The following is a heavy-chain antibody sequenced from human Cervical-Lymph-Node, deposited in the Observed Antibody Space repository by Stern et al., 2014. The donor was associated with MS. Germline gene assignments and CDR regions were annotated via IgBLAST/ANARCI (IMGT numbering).Heavy chain of an antibody. D-gene: IGHD3-22*01. CDR3: ARSNYYESSAYDY. CDR1: GFSLSTSGVG. V-gene: IGHV2-5*09. CDR2: IYWDDDK. J-gene: IGHJ4*02. Sequence: QVTLRESGPTLVKPTQTLTLTCTFSGFSLSTSGVGVGWIRQPPGKALEWLALIYWDDDKHYRQSLKTRPTITKKTPKSQVVLTMASMDPVDTATYYCARSNYYESSAYDYWGQGTLVTVSS.